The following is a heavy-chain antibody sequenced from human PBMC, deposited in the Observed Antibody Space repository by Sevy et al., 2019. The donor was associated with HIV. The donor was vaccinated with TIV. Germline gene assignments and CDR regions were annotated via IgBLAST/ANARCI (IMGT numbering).Heavy chain of an antibody. CDR1: GFTFSSYA. CDR3: AGDGDGYSGCGALDI. D-gene: IGHD2-15*01. J-gene: IGHJ3*02. V-gene: IGHV3-30-3*01. Sequence: GGSLRLSCAASGFTFSSYAMHWVRQAPGKGLEWVAVISYDGSNKYYADSVKGRFTISRDNSKNTLYLQMNSLRAEDTAVYYCAGDGDGYSGCGALDIWGQGTMVTVSS. CDR2: ISYDGSNK.